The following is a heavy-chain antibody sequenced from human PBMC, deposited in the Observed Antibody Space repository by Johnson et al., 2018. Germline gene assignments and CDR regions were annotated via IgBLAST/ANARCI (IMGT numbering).Heavy chain of an antibody. Sequence: QVELVEGGGGVVEPGRSLRLCCGASGFTFSSYAMHWVRQAPGKGLEWVAVISYDGSNKYYADSVKGRFTIPRDNSKNTLYLQMNSLRAEDTAVYYCAKERRRGYSYGYGYGGAFDIWGQGTMVTVSS. CDR3: AKERRRGYSYGYGYGGAFDI. CDR1: GFTFSSYA. CDR2: ISYDGSNK. V-gene: IGHV3-30-3*01. D-gene: IGHD5-18*01. J-gene: IGHJ3*02.